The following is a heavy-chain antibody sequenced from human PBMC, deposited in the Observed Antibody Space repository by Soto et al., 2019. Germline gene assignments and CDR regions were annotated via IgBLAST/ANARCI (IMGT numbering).Heavy chain of an antibody. J-gene: IGHJ4*02. V-gene: IGHV4-61*01. CDR1: GGSFKSGSYS. CDR2: VYHTGRT. Sequence: SETLSLTXTVSGGSFKSGSYSWSWIRQPPGKGLEWIGYVYHTGRTSYNPSLKSRVSISMDTSKNQFSLKLSSVTAADTAVYYCASLYGSGSYSFDYWGQGTLVTVSS. D-gene: IGHD3-10*01. CDR3: ASLYGSGSYSFDY.